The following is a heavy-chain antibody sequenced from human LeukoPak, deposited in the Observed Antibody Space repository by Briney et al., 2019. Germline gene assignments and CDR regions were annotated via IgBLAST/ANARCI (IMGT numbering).Heavy chain of an antibody. Sequence: ASVKVSCKASGYIFTNLYIHWMRQAPGQGLEWIGWIYPNNGGTNYAQKFQGRVSMTSDTSISTAYMELTRLTSDDTAVYYCTADLQRLRFENCGQGTLVTVSS. J-gene: IGHJ5*02. CDR1: GYIFTNLY. V-gene: IGHV1-2*02. CDR3: TADLQRLRFEN. CDR2: IYPNNGGT.